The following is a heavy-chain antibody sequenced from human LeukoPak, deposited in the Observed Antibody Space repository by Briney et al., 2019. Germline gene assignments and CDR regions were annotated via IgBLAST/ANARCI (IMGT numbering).Heavy chain of an antibody. CDR1: GGSISSSSYY. CDR3: ARSPSWLYYYMDV. V-gene: IGHV4-39*07. Sequence: SETLSLTCTVSGGSISSSSYYWGWIRQPPGKGLGWIGSIYYSGSTYYNPSLKSRVTISVATSKNQFSLKLSSVTAADTAVYYCARSPSWLYYYMDVWGKGTTVTVSS. CDR2: IYYSGST. D-gene: IGHD5-24*01. J-gene: IGHJ6*03.